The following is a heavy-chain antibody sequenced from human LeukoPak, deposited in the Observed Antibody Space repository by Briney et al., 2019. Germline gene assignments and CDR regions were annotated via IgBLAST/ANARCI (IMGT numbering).Heavy chain of an antibody. J-gene: IGHJ6*03. CDR1: GIAFDKNA. Sequence: GGSLRLSCAAFGIAFDKNAMTWVRQVPGKGLEWVSTISHSGRATYYADSVKGRFTISRDNSKSTLYLQMTSLRAEDTAVYYCAKDFEYSNSHTRGYMDVWGKGTTVTVSS. CDR2: ISHSGRAT. V-gene: IGHV3-23*01. D-gene: IGHD6-6*01. CDR3: AKDFEYSNSHTRGYMDV.